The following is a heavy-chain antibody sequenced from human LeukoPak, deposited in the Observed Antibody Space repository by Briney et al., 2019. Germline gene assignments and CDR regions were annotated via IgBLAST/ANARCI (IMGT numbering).Heavy chain of an antibody. CDR2: IYYSGSA. V-gene: IGHV4-59*01. J-gene: IGHJ4*02. CDR1: GGSISSYY. D-gene: IGHD3-10*01. CDR3: ARVGTYGSGSYLSWLDY. Sequence: PSETLSLTCTVSGGSISSYYWSWIRQPPGKGLEWIGYIYYSGSANYNPSLKSRVTISVDTSKNQFSLKLSSVTAADTAVYYCARVGTYGSGSYLSWLDYWGQGTLVTVSS.